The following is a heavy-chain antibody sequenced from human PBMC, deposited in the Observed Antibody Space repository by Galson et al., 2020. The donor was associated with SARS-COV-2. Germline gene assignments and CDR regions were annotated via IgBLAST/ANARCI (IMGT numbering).Heavy chain of an antibody. V-gene: IGHV3-7*01. CDR2: VKQDGSDR. D-gene: IGHD4-17*01. CDR1: GFTFSSYW. Sequence: PGGSLRLSCAASGFTFSSYWMSWVRQAPGKGLEWVANVKQDGSDRYYADSVKGRFTISSDYAKNSVSLQMNSLRAEDTAVYYCAREGLFYGDDGPYWYFDLWGRGTLVTVSS. J-gene: IGHJ2*01. CDR3: AREGLFYGDDGPYWYFDL.